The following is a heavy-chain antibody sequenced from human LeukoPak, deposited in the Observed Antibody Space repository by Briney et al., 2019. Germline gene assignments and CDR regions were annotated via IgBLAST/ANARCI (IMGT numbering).Heavy chain of an antibody. V-gene: IGHV3-7*01. J-gene: IGHJ4*02. Sequence: GGSLRLSCAASGFTFSSYWMNWVRQAPGKGLEWVANIKQDGSVKNYVDSVKGRFTISRDNAKNSLFLQMNSLRAEDTAVYYCVRELPPDYWGQGTLVTVSS. CDR1: GFTFSSYW. CDR2: IKQDGSVK. D-gene: IGHD2-15*01. CDR3: VRELPPDY.